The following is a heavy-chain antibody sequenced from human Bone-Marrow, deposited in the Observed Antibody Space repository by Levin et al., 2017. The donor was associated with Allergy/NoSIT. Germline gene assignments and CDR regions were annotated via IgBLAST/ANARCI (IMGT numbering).Heavy chain of an antibody. V-gene: IGHV3-74*01. Sequence: GESLKISCAASGFTFSTSWMHWVRQAPGKGLVWVSRINSDGSSTNYADSVRGRFTISRDNAKNTLYLQMNSLRGEDTAIYYCASYMQLASWGQGTLVTVSS. D-gene: IGHD1-1*01. CDR2: INSDGSST. CDR3: ASYMQLAS. J-gene: IGHJ5*02. CDR1: GFTFSTSW.